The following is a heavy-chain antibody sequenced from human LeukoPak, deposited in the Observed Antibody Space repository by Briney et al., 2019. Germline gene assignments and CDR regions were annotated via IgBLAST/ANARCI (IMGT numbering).Heavy chain of an antibody. J-gene: IGHJ4*02. Sequence: PGGSLRLSCAASGFTFSSYSMNWVRQAPGKGLEWVSSISSSSSYIYYADSVKGRFTISRDNAKNSLYLQMNSLRAEDTAVYYSARGENNYGYYYFDYWGQGTLVTVSS. D-gene: IGHD5-18*01. CDR3: ARGENNYGYYYFDY. CDR1: GFTFSSYS. V-gene: IGHV3-21*01. CDR2: ISSSSSYI.